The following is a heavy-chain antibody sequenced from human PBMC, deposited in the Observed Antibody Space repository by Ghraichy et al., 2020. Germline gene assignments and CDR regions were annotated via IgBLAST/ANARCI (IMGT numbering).Heavy chain of an antibody. D-gene: IGHD1-26*01. CDR1: GFIFSNYG. Sequence: GGSLRLSCAASGFIFSNYGMHWVRQAPGKGLDWVAVISNDGSYKYYVDSVKGRFTISRDNSKNTLYLQMNSLRVEDTAVYYCAQDLHTGSPSWFDPRGQGTLVTVSS. V-gene: IGHV3-30*18. CDR2: ISNDGSYK. J-gene: IGHJ5*02. CDR3: AQDLHTGSPSWFDP.